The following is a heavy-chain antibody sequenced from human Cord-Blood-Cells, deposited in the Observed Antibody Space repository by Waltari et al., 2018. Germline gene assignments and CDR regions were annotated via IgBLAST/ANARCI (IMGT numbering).Heavy chain of an antibody. D-gene: IGHD6-13*01. J-gene: IGHJ4*02. CDR3: ARGFHLYNSSWYPDY. CDR2: IWYDGSNK. V-gene: IGHV3-33*01. Sequence: QVQLVESGGGVVQPGRSLRLSCAASGFTFSSYGMHWVRQAPGKGLEWVAVIWYDGSNKYYADSVKGRFTISRDNSKNTLYLQMNSLRAEDTAVYYCARGFHLYNSSWYPDYWGQGTLVTVSS. CDR1: GFTFSSYG.